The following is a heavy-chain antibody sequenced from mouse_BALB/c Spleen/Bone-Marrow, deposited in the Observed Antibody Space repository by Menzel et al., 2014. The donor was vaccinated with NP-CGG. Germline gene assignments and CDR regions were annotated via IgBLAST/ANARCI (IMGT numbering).Heavy chain of an antibody. V-gene: IGHV5-17*02. CDR2: ISSGSSTI. J-gene: IGHJ2*01. D-gene: IGHD2-14*01. Sequence: EVQLQESGGGLVQPGGSRKLSCAASGFTFSSFGMHWVRQAPEKGLEWVAYISSGSSTIYYADTVKGRFTISRDNPKNPLFLQMTSLRSEDTAMYYCARDVPLYDVGYFDYWGQGTTLTVSS. CDR3: ARDVPLYDVGYFDY. CDR1: GFTFSSFG.